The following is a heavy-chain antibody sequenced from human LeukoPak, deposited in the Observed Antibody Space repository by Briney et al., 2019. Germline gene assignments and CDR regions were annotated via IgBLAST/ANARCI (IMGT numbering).Heavy chain of an antibody. Sequence: ASVKVSCKASGYTFTGYYMHWVRQAPGQGLEWMGRINPNSGGTNYAQKFQGRVTMTRDTSISTAYMELSRLRPDDTAVYYCARVRAVAGNIYYFDYWGQGTLVTVSS. CDR3: ARVRAVAGNIYYFDY. D-gene: IGHD6-19*01. CDR1: GYTFTGYY. V-gene: IGHV1-2*06. J-gene: IGHJ4*02. CDR2: INPNSGGT.